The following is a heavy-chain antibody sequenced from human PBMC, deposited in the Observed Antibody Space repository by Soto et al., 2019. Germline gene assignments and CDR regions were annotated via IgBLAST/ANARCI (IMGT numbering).Heavy chain of an antibody. V-gene: IGHV3-30*02. Sequence: PGGSLRLSCAASGFTFSSYGMHWVRQAPGKGLEWVAVIWYDGSNKYYADSVKGRFTISRDNSKNTLYLQMNSLRAEDTAVYYCAKGSRGVIKASYYYYGMDVWGQGTTVTVSS. J-gene: IGHJ6*02. CDR3: AKGSRGVIKASYYYYGMDV. CDR1: GFTFSSYG. D-gene: IGHD3-10*01. CDR2: IWYDGSNK.